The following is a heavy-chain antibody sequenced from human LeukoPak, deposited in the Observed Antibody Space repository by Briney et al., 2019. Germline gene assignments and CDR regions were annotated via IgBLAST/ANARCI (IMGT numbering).Heavy chain of an antibody. D-gene: IGHD2-21*01. J-gene: IGHJ4*02. CDR3: AKASGDNVVY. V-gene: IGHV3-23*01. CDR2: ISGSGGNT. Sequence: GGSLRLSCAASGFTFSSNTMSWVRQAPGKGLEWVSVISGSGGNTYYADSVKGRFTISRDNSKNTLYLQMNSLRPEDTAVYYCAKASGDNVVYWGQGTLVTVSS. CDR1: GFTFSSNT.